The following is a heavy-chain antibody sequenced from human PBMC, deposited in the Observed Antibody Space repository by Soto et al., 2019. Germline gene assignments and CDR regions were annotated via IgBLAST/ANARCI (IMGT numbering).Heavy chain of an antibody. CDR1: GFIFSNYV. CDR2: ISVSGGTS. Sequence: EVQLVDSGGGLVQPGGSLRLSCAASGFIFSNYVMSWVRQAPGKRLEWVSSISVSGGTSYYANSVKGRFTISRDNSKNTVYLQMNSLRVEDTAIYYCAKRPRALLTFDYWGQGTLVTVSS. V-gene: IGHV3-23*04. CDR3: AKRPRALLTFDY. D-gene: IGHD1-26*01. J-gene: IGHJ4*02.